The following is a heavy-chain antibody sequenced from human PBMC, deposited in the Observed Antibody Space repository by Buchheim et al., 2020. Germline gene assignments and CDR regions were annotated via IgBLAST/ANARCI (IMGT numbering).Heavy chain of an antibody. V-gene: IGHV3-23*01. CDR2: ISGSGGST. Sequence: EVQLLESGGGLVQPGGSLRLSCAASGFTFSSYAMSWVRQAPGKGLEWVSAISGSGGSTYYADSVKGRFTISRANFKNKLYLQMNSLRAEDTAVYYCAKDRQPFGVVIIEYYFDYWGQGTL. CDR3: AKDRQPFGVVIIEYYFDY. D-gene: IGHD3-3*01. J-gene: IGHJ4*02. CDR1: GFTFSSYA.